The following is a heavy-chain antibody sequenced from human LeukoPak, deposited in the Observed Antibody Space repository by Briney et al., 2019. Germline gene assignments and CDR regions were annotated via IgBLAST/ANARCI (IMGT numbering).Heavy chain of an antibody. CDR3: ASNPKLGYDAFDI. CDR2: IIPILGIA. Sequence: SVKVSCKASGGTFSSYAISWVRQAPGQGLEWMGRIIPILGIANYAQKFQGRVTITADKSTSTAYMELSSLRSEDTAVYYCASNPKLGYDAFDIWGQGTMVTVSS. J-gene: IGHJ3*02. CDR1: GGTFSSYA. D-gene: IGHD7-27*01. V-gene: IGHV1-69*04.